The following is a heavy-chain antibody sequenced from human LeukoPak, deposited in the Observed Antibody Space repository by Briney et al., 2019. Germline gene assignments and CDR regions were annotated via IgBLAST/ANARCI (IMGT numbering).Heavy chain of an antibody. D-gene: IGHD3-22*01. CDR2: INSDGSST. J-gene: IGHJ4*02. Sequence: GGSLRLSCAAFGFTFSSYWMHWVRQAPGKGLVWVSRINSDGSSTSYADSVKGRFTISRDNAKNTLYLQMNSLRAEDTAVYYCARGYYYDSSGSFYFDYWGQGTLVTVSS. CDR3: ARGYYYDSSGSFYFDY. V-gene: IGHV3-74*01. CDR1: GFTFSSYW.